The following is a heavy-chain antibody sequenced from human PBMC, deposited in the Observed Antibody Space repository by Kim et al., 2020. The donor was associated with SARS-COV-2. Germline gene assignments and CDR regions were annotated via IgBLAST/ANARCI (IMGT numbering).Heavy chain of an antibody. D-gene: IGHD3-22*01. CDR3: ARDGIYYDSSGYPIHDAFDI. V-gene: IGHV4-59*13. J-gene: IGHJ3*02. Sequence: SETLSLTCTVSGGSISSYYWSWIRQPPGKGLEWIGYIYYSGSTNYNPSLKSRVTISVDTSKNQFSLKLSSVTAADTAVYYCARDGIYYDSSGYPIHDAFDIWGQGTMVTVSS. CDR1: GGSISSYY. CDR2: IYYSGST.